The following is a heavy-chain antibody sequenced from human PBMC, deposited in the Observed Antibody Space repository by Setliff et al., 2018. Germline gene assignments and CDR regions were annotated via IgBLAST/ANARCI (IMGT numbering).Heavy chain of an antibody. D-gene: IGHD3-22*01. Sequence: PSETLSLTCTVSGGSISSGYYYWLWIRQPPGKGLEFVGYIYYSGSTYYNPSLKSRVTISIDTSKNQFSLKVNSVTAADTAVYYCASAPLLYSDSSGLSGTFDIWGQGTMVTVSS. CDR1: GGSISSGYYY. CDR2: IYYSGST. V-gene: IGHV4-30-4*08. J-gene: IGHJ3*02. CDR3: ASAPLLYSDSSGLSGTFDI.